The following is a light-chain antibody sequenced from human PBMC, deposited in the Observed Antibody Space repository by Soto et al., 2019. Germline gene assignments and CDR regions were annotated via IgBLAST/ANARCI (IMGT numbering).Light chain of an antibody. J-gene: IGKJ1*01. V-gene: IGKV3-20*01. CDR2: GAS. CDR1: QSVSSSY. Sequence: EIVLTQSPGTLSLSPGERATLSCRASQSVSSSYLAWYQQKPGQAPRLLIYGASSRATGIPDRFSGSGSGTDFTLTISRLEPEDFAVYYCQQYNNWPPLTFGKGTKV. CDR3: QQYNNWPPLT.